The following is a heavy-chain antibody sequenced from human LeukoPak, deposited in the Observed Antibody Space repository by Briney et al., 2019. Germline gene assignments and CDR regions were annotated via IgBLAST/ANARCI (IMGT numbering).Heavy chain of an antibody. CDR1: GFTFSSYG. Sequence: PGGSLRLSCAASGFTFSSYGMHWVRQAPGKGLEWVAVIWYDGSNKYYADSVKGRFTISRDNSKNTLYLQMNSLRAEDTAVYYCAKDSSGYYYDAFDIWGQGTMVTVSS. CDR2: IWYDGSNK. V-gene: IGHV3-33*06. CDR3: AKDSSGYYYDAFDI. D-gene: IGHD3-22*01. J-gene: IGHJ3*02.